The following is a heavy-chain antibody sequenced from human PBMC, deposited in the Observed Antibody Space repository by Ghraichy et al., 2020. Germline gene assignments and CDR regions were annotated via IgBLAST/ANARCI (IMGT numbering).Heavy chain of an antibody. D-gene: IGHD1-26*01. V-gene: IGHV4-61*01. Sequence: SETLSLTCTVSGGSVSSGSYYWSWIRQPPGKGLEWIGYIYYSGSTNYNPSLKSRVTISVDTSKNQFSLKLSSVTAADTAVYYCAQWDPRDGMDVWGQGTTVTVSS. CDR2: IYYSGST. CDR3: AQWDPRDGMDV. J-gene: IGHJ6*02. CDR1: GGSVSSGSYY.